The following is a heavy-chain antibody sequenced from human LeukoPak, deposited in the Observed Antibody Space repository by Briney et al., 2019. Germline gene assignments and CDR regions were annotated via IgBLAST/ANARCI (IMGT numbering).Heavy chain of an antibody. D-gene: IGHD4-11*01. J-gene: IGHJ5*01. CDR3: ARSVPSLDYLFYS. V-gene: IGHV4-59*08. CDR2: IYNSGIT. Sequence: SETLSLTCTVSGGSISGYYWTWIRQHPGKGLEWIGYIYNSGITNYNPSLKSRVTVSVDTSKNQFSLRLTSVTAADTAVYYCARSVPSLDYLFYSWGHGTLVTVSS. CDR1: GGSISGYY.